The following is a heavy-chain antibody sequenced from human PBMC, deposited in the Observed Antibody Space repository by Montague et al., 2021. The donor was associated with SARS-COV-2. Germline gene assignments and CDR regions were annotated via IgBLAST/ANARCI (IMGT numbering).Heavy chain of an antibody. J-gene: IGHJ4*02. V-gene: IGHV3-21*01. CDR2: ISSSSSYI. Sequence: SLRLSCAASGFTFSSYSMNWVRQAPGKGLEWVSSISSSSSYIYYADSVKGRFTISGDNAKNSLYLQMNSLRAEDTAVYYCARGPYSGYDLGELDYWGQGTLVTVSS. D-gene: IGHD5-12*01. CDR3: ARGPYSGYDLGELDY. CDR1: GFTFSSYS.